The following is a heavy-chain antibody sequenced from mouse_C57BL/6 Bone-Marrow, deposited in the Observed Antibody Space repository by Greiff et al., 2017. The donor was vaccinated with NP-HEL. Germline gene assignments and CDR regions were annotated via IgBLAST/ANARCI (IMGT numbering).Heavy chain of an antibody. V-gene: IGHV14-3*01. Sequence: VHVTQTLSYLFIPLASVKFSCTASGFNIKNTYMHWVKQRPEQGLEWIGRIDPANGTTKYAPKFQGKATITADTSSNTAYLQLSSLTSEDTAIYYCARGVTTHFDYWGQGTTLTVSS. D-gene: IGHD2-2*01. CDR3: ARGVTTHFDY. CDR2: IDPANGTT. J-gene: IGHJ2*01. CDR1: GFNIKNTY.